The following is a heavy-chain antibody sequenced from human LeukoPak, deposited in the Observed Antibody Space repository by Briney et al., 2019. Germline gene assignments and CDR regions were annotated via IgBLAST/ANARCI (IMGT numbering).Heavy chain of an antibody. D-gene: IGHD3-3*01. Sequence: SETLSLTCTVSGGSISSSSYYWGWIRQPPGKGLEWIGSIYYSGSTYYNPSLKSRVTISVDTSKNQFSLKLSSVAAADMAVYYCARRPTIFDYWFDPWGQGTLVTVSS. CDR2: IYYSGST. V-gene: IGHV4-39*01. CDR1: GGSISSSSYY. CDR3: ARRPTIFDYWFDP. J-gene: IGHJ5*02.